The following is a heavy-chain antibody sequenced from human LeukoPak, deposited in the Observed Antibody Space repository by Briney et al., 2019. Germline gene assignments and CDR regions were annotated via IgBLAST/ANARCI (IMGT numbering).Heavy chain of an antibody. CDR2: INPNSGGT. V-gene: IGHV1-2*06. CDR1: GYTFTGYY. D-gene: IGHD3-22*01. CDR3: ASGGYYYDSSGYYDY. Sequence: ASVKVSCEASGYTFTGYYMHWVRQAPGQGLEWMGRINPNSGGTNYAQKFQGRVTMTRDTSISTAYMELSRLRSDDTAVYYCASGGYYYDSSGYYDYWGQGTLVTVSS. J-gene: IGHJ4*02.